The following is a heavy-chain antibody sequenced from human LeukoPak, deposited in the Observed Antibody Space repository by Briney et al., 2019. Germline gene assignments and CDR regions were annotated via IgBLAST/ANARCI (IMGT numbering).Heavy chain of an antibody. V-gene: IGHV4-4*07. J-gene: IGHJ4*02. CDR1: GGPISSYY. D-gene: IGHD2-2*01. CDR3: ARVGPAANHFDY. Sequence: PSETLSLTCTVSGGPISSYYWSWIRQPAGKGLEWIGRIYASGSTNYNPSLKSRVTMSVDTSKNQFSLKLSSVTAADTAVYYCARVGPAANHFDYWGQGTLVTVSS. CDR2: IYASGST.